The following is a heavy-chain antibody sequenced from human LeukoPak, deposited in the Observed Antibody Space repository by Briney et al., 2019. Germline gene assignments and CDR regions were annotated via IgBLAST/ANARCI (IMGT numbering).Heavy chain of an antibody. D-gene: IGHD2-2*01. CDR2: ISGSGGST. J-gene: IGHJ4*02. V-gene: IGHV3-23*01. CDR3: AKGTYQLLSTFDY. CDR1: GFTFSSYA. Sequence: SLRXSCAAPGFTFSSYAMSWVRQAPGKGLEWVSAISGSGGSTYYADSVKGRFTISRDNSKNTLYLQMNSLRAEDTAVYYCAKGTYQLLSTFDYWGQGTLVTVSS.